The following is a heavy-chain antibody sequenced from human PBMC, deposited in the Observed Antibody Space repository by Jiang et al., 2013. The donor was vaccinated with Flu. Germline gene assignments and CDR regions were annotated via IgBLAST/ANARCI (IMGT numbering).Heavy chain of an antibody. CDR1: GFTFSSYA. CDR2: ISYDGSNK. D-gene: IGHD2-2*01. J-gene: IGHJ3*02. Sequence: SGGGVVQPGRSLRLSCAASGFTFSSYAMHWVRQAPGKGLEWVAVISYDGSNKYYADSVKGRFTISRDNSKNTLYLQMNSLRAEDTAVYYCARVRCSSTSCYVEGLGAFDIWGQGTMVTVSS. V-gene: IGHV3-30-3*01. CDR3: ARVRCSSTSCYVEGLGAFDI.